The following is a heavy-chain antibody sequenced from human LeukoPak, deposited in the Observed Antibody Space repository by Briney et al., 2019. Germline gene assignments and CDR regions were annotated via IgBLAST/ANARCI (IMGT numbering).Heavy chain of an antibody. CDR1: GFTFARYS. V-gene: IGHV3-21*01. CDR3: VRAVEYYYDSSGYAVDY. CDR2: ISSSSSNI. J-gene: IGHJ4*02. Sequence: GGSVRLSCAASGFTFARYSMNWVRQAPGKGLEWVSSISSSSSNIYYADSVAGRFTISRDNAKNSLYLQMNSLRAEDTAVYYCVRAVEYYYDSSGYAVDYWGQGTLVTVSS. D-gene: IGHD3-22*01.